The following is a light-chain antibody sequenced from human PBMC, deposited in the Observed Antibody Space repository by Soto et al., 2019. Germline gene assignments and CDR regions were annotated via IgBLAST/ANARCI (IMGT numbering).Light chain of an antibody. V-gene: IGKV1-39*01. CDR3: LQDYNSPRT. CDR1: QSISSY. CDR2: AAS. J-gene: IGKJ2*01. Sequence: DIQITNSPSSVSASVGDRVTITCRASQSISSYLNWYQQKPGKAPKLLIYAASSLQSGVPSRFSGSGSGTDFTLTISSLQPEDFATYYCLQDYNSPRTLGQGTKVDIK.